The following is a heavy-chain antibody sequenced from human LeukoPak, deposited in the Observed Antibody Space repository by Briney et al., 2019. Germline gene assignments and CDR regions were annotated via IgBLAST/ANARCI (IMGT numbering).Heavy chain of an antibody. CDR3: ARGGITIFGVVKVWFDP. J-gene: IGHJ5*02. CDR1: GGTFSSYA. D-gene: IGHD3-3*01. CDR2: INPSGGST. V-gene: IGHV1-46*01. Sequence: ASVKVSCKASGGTFSSYAISWVRQAPGQGLEWMGIINPSGGSTSYAQKFQGRVTMTRDTSTSTVYMELSSLRSEDTAVYYCARGGITIFGVVKVWFDPWGQGTLVTVSS.